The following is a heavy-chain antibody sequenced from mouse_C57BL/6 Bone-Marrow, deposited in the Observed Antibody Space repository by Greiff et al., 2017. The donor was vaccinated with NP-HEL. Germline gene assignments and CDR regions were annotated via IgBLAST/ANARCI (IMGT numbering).Heavy chain of an antibody. Sequence: VMLVESGPGLVQPSQSLSITCTVSGFSLTSYGVHWVRQSPGKGLEWLGVIWRGGSTDYNAAFMSRLSITKDNSKSQVFFKMNSLQADDTAIYYCAKPLYGNYEGYFDVWGTGTTVTVSS. CDR3: AKPLYGNYEGYFDV. D-gene: IGHD2-1*01. CDR2: IWRGGST. CDR1: GFSLTSYG. V-gene: IGHV2-5*01. J-gene: IGHJ1*03.